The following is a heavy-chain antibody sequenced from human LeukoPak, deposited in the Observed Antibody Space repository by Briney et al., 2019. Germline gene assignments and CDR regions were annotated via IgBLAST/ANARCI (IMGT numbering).Heavy chain of an antibody. D-gene: IGHD5-24*01. Sequence: GGSLRLSCAASGFTFSSYSMNWVRQAPGKGLEWVSSISSSSSYIYYADSVKGRFTISRDNAKNSLYLQMNSLRAEDTAVYYCARDTGLEMATIKYYFDYWGQGTLVTVSS. CDR1: GFTFSSYS. CDR2: ISSSSSYI. V-gene: IGHV3-21*01. CDR3: ARDTGLEMATIKYYFDY. J-gene: IGHJ4*02.